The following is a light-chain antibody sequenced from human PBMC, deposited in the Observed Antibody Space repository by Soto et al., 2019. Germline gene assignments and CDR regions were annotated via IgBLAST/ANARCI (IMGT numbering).Light chain of an antibody. CDR2: GAS. CDR3: QQYENSAIT. CDR1: QSVSSNY. Sequence: EIVLTQSPGTLSLSPGERATLSCRASQSVSSNYFAWYRQKPGQAPRLLIYGASNRASGIPDRFSGSRSGTDFTLTISRLEPEDFAVYYCQQYENSAITFGQGTRLEIK. J-gene: IGKJ5*01. V-gene: IGKV3-20*01.